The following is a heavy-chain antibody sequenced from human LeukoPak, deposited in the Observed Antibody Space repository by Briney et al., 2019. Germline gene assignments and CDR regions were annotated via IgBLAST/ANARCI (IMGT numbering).Heavy chain of an antibody. CDR1: GYTLTELS. CDR3: AVNYGDYLVSDY. Sequence: ASVKASCKVSGYTLTELSMHWVRQAPGKGLEWMGGFDPEDGETIYAQKFQGRVTMTEDTSTDTAYMELSSLRSEDTAVYYCAVNYGDYLVSDYWGQGTLVTVSS. V-gene: IGHV1-24*01. CDR2: FDPEDGET. D-gene: IGHD4-17*01. J-gene: IGHJ4*02.